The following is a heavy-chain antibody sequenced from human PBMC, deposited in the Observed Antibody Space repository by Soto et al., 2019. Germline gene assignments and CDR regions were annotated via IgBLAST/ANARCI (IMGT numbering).Heavy chain of an antibody. D-gene: IGHD3-3*01. CDR2: ISYDGSNK. Sequence: GGSLRLSCAASGFTFSSYGMHWVRQAPGKGLEWVAVISYDGSNKYYADSVKGRFTISRDNSKNTLYLQMNSLRAEDTAVYYCAKGYDFWSGASDYWGQGTLVTVSS. J-gene: IGHJ4*02. V-gene: IGHV3-30*18. CDR3: AKGYDFWSGASDY. CDR1: GFTFSSYG.